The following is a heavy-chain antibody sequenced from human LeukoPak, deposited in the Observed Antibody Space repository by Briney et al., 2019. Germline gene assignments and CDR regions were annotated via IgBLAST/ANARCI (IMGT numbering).Heavy chain of an antibody. CDR1: GFTFCDYA. CDR2: IRSKAYGGTT. Sequence: PGGSLRLSCTASGFTFCDYAMSWVRQAPGKGLEWVGFIRSKAYGGTTEYAASLKGIFTVSRDDSKSIAYLQMNTLKTEDTAVYYCTREGGLYYSDWRVGDYWGQGTLVTVSS. D-gene: IGHD4-11*01. V-gene: IGHV3-49*04. CDR3: TREGGLYYSDWRVGDY. J-gene: IGHJ4*02.